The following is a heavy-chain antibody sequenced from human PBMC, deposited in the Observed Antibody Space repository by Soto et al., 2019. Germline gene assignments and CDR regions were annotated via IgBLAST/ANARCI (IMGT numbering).Heavy chain of an antibody. J-gene: IGHJ4*02. CDR1: GFTFSSYW. Sequence: GGSLRLSCAASGFTFSSYWMHWVRQAPGKGLVWVSRINSDGSSTSYADSVKGRFTISRDNAKNTLYLQMNSQRAEDTAVYYCAVAVAGPTAIGYWGQGTLVTVSS. D-gene: IGHD6-19*01. CDR3: AVAVAGPTAIGY. V-gene: IGHV3-74*01. CDR2: INSDGSST.